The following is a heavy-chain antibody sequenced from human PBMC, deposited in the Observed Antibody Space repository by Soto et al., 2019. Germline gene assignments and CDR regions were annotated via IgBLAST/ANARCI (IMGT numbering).Heavy chain of an antibody. J-gene: IGHJ4*02. Sequence: EVQLVESGGGLVEPGGSLRLSCAASGFTFSSYSMNWFRQAPGKGLEWVSSITGSSNYIHYTDSVKGRFTISRDNAKNSLFLQMNSLRAEDTAVYYCGRDNNFYASGSGVDYWGQGTLVTVSS. CDR3: GRDNNFYASGSGVDY. CDR1: GFTFSSYS. CDR2: ITGSSNYI. V-gene: IGHV3-21*01. D-gene: IGHD3-10*01.